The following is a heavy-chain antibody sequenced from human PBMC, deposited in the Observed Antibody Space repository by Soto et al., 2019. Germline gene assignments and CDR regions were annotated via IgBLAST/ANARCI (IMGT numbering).Heavy chain of an antibody. CDR1: GGTFSSYA. J-gene: IGHJ4*02. CDR3: ARTTSQQLVHVYFDY. V-gene: IGHV1-69*13. Sequence: SVKVSCKASGGTFSSYAISWVRQAPGQGLEWMGGIIPIFGTANYAQKFQGRVTITADESTSTAYMELSSLRSEDTAVYYCARTTSQQLVHVYFDYWGQGTLVTVSS. D-gene: IGHD6-13*01. CDR2: IIPIFGTA.